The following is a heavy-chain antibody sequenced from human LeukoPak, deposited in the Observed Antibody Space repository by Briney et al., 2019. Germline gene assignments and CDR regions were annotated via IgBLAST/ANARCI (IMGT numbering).Heavy chain of an antibody. J-gene: IGHJ4*02. CDR3: AADLHYYGSGSFGPTLYYFDY. CDR2: IVVGSGNT. CDR1: GFTFTSSA. D-gene: IGHD3-10*01. V-gene: IGHV1-58*01. Sequence: TSVKVSCKASGFTFTSSAVQWVRQARGQRLEWIGWIVVGSGNTNYAQKFQERVTITRDMSTSTAYMELSSLRSEDTAVYYCAADLHYYGSGSFGPTLYYFDYWGQGTQVTVSS.